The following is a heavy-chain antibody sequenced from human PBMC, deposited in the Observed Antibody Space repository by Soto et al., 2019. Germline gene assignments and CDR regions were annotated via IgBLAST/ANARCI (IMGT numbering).Heavy chain of an antibody. J-gene: IGHJ6*02. CDR1: GDSVSSSSAA. Sequence: PSQTLSLTCAISGDSVSSSSAAWNCIRQSPSRGLEWLGRTYYRSKWYNDYAGSVKSRITINPDTSKNQFSLQLNSVTPEDTAVYYFVGLWVGESHYGVDVWGQGTSVIVSS. CDR2: TYYRSKWYN. D-gene: IGHD3-10*01. CDR3: VGLWVGESHYGVDV. V-gene: IGHV6-1*01.